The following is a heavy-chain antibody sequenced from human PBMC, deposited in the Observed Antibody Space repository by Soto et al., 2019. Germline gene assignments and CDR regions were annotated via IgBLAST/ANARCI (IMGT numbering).Heavy chain of an antibody. CDR3: ARHDNLRNDDYFDY. J-gene: IGHJ4*02. CDR1: GGSISSYY. D-gene: IGHD1-1*01. Sequence: SETLSLTCTVSGGSISSYYWSWIRQPPGKGLEWIGYIYYSGSTNYNPSLKSRVTISVDTPKNQFSLKLISVTAADTAGYYCARHDNLRNDDYFDYWGQGTLVTVSS. V-gene: IGHV4-59*08. CDR2: IYYSGST.